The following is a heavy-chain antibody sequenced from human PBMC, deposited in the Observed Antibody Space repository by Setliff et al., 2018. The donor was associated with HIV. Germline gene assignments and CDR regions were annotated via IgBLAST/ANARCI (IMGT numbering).Heavy chain of an antibody. CDR2: IRSKAYGGTT. CDR3: TRGGGKAAGLA. Sequence: WFRQAPGKGLEWVGFIRSKAYGGTTEYAASVKGRFTFSRDDSKSIAYLQMNSLKTEDTAVYYCTRGGGKAAGLAWGQGTLVTVSS. J-gene: IGHJ5*02. V-gene: IGHV3-49*03. D-gene: IGHD6-13*01.